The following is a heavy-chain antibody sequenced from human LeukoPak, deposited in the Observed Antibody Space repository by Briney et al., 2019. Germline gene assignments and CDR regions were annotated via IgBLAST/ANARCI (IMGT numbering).Heavy chain of an antibody. CDR2: ISGSGGST. CDR3: AKDLNYYDSSGYPLDAFDI. CDR1: GFTFGTYA. J-gene: IGHJ3*02. V-gene: IGHV3-23*01. Sequence: GRSLRLSCAASGFTFGTYAMSWVRQAPGKGLEWISAISGSGGSTYYADSVKGRFTISRDNSKNTLYLQMNSLRAEDTAVYYCAKDLNYYDSSGYPLDAFDIWGQGTMVTVSS. D-gene: IGHD3-22*01.